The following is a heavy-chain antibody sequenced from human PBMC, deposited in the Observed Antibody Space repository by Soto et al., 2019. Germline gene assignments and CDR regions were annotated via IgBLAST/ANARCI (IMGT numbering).Heavy chain of an antibody. Sequence: GGSLRLSCAASGFTFSNAWMSWVRQAPGKGLEWVGRIKSKTDGGTTDYAAPVKGRFTISRDDSKNTLYLQMNSLKTEDTAVYYCTTDAYYDILTGYFNIDYWGQGTLVTVSS. J-gene: IGHJ4*02. CDR1: GFTFSNAW. CDR2: IKSKTDGGTT. V-gene: IGHV3-15*01. D-gene: IGHD3-9*01. CDR3: TTDAYYDILTGYFNIDY.